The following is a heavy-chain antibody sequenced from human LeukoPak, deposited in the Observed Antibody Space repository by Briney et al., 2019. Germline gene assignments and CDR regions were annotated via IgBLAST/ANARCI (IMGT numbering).Heavy chain of an antibody. D-gene: IGHD3-22*01. CDR1: GGSFSGYY. J-gene: IGHJ4*02. CDR3: ARSYDSSGYYITYYFDY. CDR2: INHSGST. Sequence: SETLSLTCAVYGGSFSGYYWSWIRQPPGKGLEWIGEINHSGSTNYNPSLKSRVTISVDTSKNQFSLKPSSVTAADTAVYYCARSYDSSGYYITYYFDYWGQGTLVTVSS. V-gene: IGHV4-34*01.